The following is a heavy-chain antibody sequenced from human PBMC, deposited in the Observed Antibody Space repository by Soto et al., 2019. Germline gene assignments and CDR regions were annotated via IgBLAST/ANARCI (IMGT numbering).Heavy chain of an antibody. V-gene: IGHV3-21*01. Sequence: GVPLRISSPASGFPVCSYRMNWVRKAPGKWLEWVSSISSSSSYIYYADSVKGRFTISRDNAKNSLYLQMNSLRAEDTAVYYCARDLFGPLSFDPWGQGTLVTVSS. CDR1: GFPVCSYR. D-gene: IGHD3-10*01. CDR2: ISSSSSYI. CDR3: ARDLFGPLSFDP. J-gene: IGHJ5*02.